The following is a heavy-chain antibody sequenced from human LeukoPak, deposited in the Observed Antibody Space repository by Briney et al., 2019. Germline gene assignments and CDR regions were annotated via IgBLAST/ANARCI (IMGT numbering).Heavy chain of an antibody. D-gene: IGHD2-15*01. Sequence: GGSLRLSCAASGFTFSSYSMNWIRQAPGKGLEWVSSISSSSSYIYYADSVKGRFTISRDNAKNSLYLQMNSLRAEDTAVYHCARDRGIYSGWDAFDIWGQGTMVTVSS. J-gene: IGHJ3*02. CDR1: GFTFSSYS. CDR3: ARDRGIYSGWDAFDI. CDR2: ISSSSSYI. V-gene: IGHV3-21*01.